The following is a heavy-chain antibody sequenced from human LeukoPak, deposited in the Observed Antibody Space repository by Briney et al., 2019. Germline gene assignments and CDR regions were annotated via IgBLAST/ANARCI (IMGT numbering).Heavy chain of an antibody. J-gene: IGHJ4*02. V-gene: IGHV1-69*06. CDR3: ARLGYGTDAGDDFDY. CDR1: GGTFSSYA. CDR2: IIPIFGTA. D-gene: IGHD4-17*01. Sequence: ASVKVSCKASGGTFSSYAISWVRQAPGQGLEWMGGIIPIFGTANYAQKFQGRVTITADKSTSTAYMELSSLRSEDTAVYYCARLGYGTDAGDDFDYWGQGTLVNVSS.